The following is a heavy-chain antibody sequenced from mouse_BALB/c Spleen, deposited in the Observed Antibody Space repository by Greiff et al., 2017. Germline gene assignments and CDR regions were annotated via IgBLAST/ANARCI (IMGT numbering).Heavy chain of an antibody. Sequence: EVQRVESGPSLVKPSQTLSLTCSVTGDSITSGYWNWIRKFPGNKLEYMGYISYSGSTYYNPSLKSRISITRDTSKNQYYLQLNSVTTEDTATYYCARYRDSSGYFDYWGQGTTLTVSS. CDR1: GDSITSGY. D-gene: IGHD3-2*01. J-gene: IGHJ2*01. CDR3: ARYRDSSGYFDY. V-gene: IGHV3-8*02. CDR2: ISYSGST.